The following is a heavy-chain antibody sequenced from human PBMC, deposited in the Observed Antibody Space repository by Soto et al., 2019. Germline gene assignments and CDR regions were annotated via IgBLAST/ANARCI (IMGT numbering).Heavy chain of an antibody. CDR1: GDSVSSNSAA. Sequence: PSQALSLTCAISGDSVSSNSAAWNWIRQSPSRGLEWLGRTYYRSKWYNDYAVSVKSRITINPDTSKNQFSLQLNSVTPEDTAVYYCARLAVGLQLWSTHWFDPWRQGTLVPVSS. CDR3: ARLAVGLQLWSTHWFDP. D-gene: IGHD5-18*01. V-gene: IGHV6-1*01. CDR2: TYYRSKWYN. J-gene: IGHJ5*02.